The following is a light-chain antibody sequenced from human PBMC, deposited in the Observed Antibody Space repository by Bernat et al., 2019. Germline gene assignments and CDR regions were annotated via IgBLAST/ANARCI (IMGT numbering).Light chain of an antibody. V-gene: IGLV2-14*03. CDR1: SSDVGGYNQ. CDR3: SSYTSSSTLV. CDR2: DVS. J-gene: IGLJ1*01. Sequence: QSALTQPASVSGSPGQSITISCTGTSSDVGGYNQVSWYQQHPGKAPKLMIYDVSNRPSGVSNRFSGSMAGNTASLTTSGLQAEDEAGYYCSSYTSSSTLVFGPGTKVTVL.